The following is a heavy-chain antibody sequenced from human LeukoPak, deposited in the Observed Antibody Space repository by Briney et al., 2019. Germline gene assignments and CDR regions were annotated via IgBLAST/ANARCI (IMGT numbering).Heavy chain of an antibody. CDR3: AREITMIDYFDY. Sequence: SETLSLTCTVSGGSISSSSCYWGWIRQPPGKGLEWIGSIYYSGSTYYNPSLKSRVTISVDTSKNQFSLKLSSVAAADTAVYYCAREITMIDYFDYWGQGTLVTVSS. J-gene: IGHJ4*02. V-gene: IGHV4-39*07. D-gene: IGHD3-22*01. CDR2: IYYSGST. CDR1: GGSISSSSCY.